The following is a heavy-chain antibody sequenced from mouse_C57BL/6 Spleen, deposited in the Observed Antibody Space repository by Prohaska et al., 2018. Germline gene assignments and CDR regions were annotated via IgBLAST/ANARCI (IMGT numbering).Heavy chain of an antibody. J-gene: IGHJ1*03. CDR1: GFTFTDYN. V-gene: IGHV1-22*01. CDR3: ATQLRSYWYFDV. Sequence: GASVKMSCKASGFTFTDYNMHWVKQSHGKSLAWIGYINPNNGGTSYNQNFKGKATLTVNKSSSTSYMDLHSLTSEDSAVYYCATQLRSYWYFDVWGTGTTVTVSS. D-gene: IGHD4-1*02. CDR2: INPNNGGT.